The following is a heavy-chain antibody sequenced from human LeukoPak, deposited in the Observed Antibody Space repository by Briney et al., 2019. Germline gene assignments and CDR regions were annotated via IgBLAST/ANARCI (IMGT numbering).Heavy chain of an antibody. CDR1: GGSFSGYY. Sequence: PSETLSLTCAVYGGSFSGYYWSWIRQPPGKGLEWIGEINHSGSTNYNPSLKSRVTISVDTSENQFSLKLSSVTAADTAVYYCARTDHDYGDAGFDYWGQGTLVTVSS. CDR2: INHSGST. D-gene: IGHD4-17*01. V-gene: IGHV4-34*01. J-gene: IGHJ4*02. CDR3: ARTDHDYGDAGFDY.